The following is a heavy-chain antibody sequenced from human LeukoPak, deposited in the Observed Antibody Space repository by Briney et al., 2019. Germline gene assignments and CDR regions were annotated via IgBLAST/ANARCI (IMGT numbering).Heavy chain of an antibody. V-gene: IGHV4-39*07. CDR3: ARGTVTTTYWYFDL. J-gene: IGHJ2*01. Sequence: SETLSLTCTVSGGSISSNAYYWAWIRQPPGKGLEWIGSIYSSVSTYYNPSLKSRVTISVDTSKNQFSLKLSSVTAADTAVYYCARGTVTTTYWYFDLWGRGTLVTVSS. D-gene: IGHD4-17*01. CDR1: GGSISSNAYY. CDR2: IYSSVST.